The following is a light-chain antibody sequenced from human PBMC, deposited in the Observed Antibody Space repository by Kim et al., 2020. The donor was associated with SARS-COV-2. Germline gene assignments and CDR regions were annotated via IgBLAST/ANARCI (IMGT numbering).Light chain of an antibody. J-gene: IGLJ2*01. V-gene: IGLV7-46*01. CDR1: TGAVTSDHF. CDR2: VIY. Sequence: PGGIVLLTCDSSTGAVTSDHFPYWFQQKPGQAPRTLIYVIYYKQSWTPARFSGSLLGGKPALTLSGAQPEDEAEYFCLLSFGGFVVFGGGTQLTVL. CDR3: LLSFGGFVV.